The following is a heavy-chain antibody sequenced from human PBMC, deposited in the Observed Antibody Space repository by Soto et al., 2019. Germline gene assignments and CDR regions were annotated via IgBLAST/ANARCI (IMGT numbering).Heavy chain of an antibody. J-gene: IGHJ6*02. Sequence: GGSLRLSCAASGFTFSSYEMNWVRQAPGKGLEWVSYISSSGSTIYYADSVKGRFTISRDNAKNSLYLQMNSLRAEDTAVDVCSRGFKESGYYDYYYGIDVWGQGTTVTVSS. D-gene: IGHD3-3*01. V-gene: IGHV3-48*03. CDR3: SRGFKESGYYDYYYGIDV. CDR1: GFTFSSYE. CDR2: ISSSGSTI.